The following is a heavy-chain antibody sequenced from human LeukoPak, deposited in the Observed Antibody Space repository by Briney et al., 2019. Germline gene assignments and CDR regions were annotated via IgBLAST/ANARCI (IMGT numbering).Heavy chain of an antibody. CDR1: GGSLSRYH. J-gene: IGHJ4*02. V-gene: IGHV4-34*01. D-gene: IGHD2-15*01. CDR2: INHDGGT. CDR3: VRLATYCSSGSCPPHFDH. Sequence: SQTLSLTCAVYGGSLSRYHWSWIRQPPGKGLEWIGEINHDGGTNYNPSLKSRVTISLDTSKNQFSLKVRSVTAADTAVYYCVRLATYCSSGSCPPHFDHWGQGTLVTVSS.